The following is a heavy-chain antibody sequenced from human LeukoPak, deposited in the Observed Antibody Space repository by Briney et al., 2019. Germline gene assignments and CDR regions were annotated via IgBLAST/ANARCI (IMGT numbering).Heavy chain of an antibody. CDR1: GFTLGSYA. Sequence: PGGSLRLSCAGSGFTLGSYAMSWVRQAPGKGLQWVSAISGNGYNTYYADSVKGRFTISSESSGNTLYLQMHNLRAEDTAVYYCAIGVRLWFAFYFDYWGPGPLVIVSS. D-gene: IGHD3-10*01. V-gene: IGHV3-23*01. CDR3: AIGVRLWFAFYFDY. J-gene: IGHJ4*02. CDR2: ISGNGYNT.